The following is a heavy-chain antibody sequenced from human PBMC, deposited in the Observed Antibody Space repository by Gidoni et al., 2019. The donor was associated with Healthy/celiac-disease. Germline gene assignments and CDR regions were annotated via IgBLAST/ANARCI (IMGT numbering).Heavy chain of an antibody. D-gene: IGHD3-10*01. J-gene: IGHJ6*02. CDR3: ARVRLLWFGELSWVEDGMDV. Sequence: QLQLQESGPGLVKPSATLSLTCTVSGGSISSSSYYWGWIRQPPGKGLEWIGSIYYSGSTYYNPSLKSRVTISVDTFKNQFSLKLSSVTAADTAVYYCARVRLLWFGELSWVEDGMDVWGQGTTVTVSS. V-gene: IGHV4-39*07. CDR1: GGSISSSSYY. CDR2: IYYSGST.